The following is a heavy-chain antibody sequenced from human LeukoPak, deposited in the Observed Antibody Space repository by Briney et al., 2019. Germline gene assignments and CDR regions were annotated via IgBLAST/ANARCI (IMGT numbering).Heavy chain of an antibody. Sequence: SETLSLTCTVSGGSISSSSYYWGWIRQPAGKGLEWIGRMYTSGSTNYNPSLKSRVTMSIDTSKNQFSLKLSSVTAADTAVYYCAREGDLGFSLWYFDLWGRGTLVTVSS. D-gene: IGHD3-3*02. CDR3: AREGDLGFSLWYFDL. J-gene: IGHJ2*01. CDR1: GGSISSSSYY. V-gene: IGHV4-61*02. CDR2: MYTSGST.